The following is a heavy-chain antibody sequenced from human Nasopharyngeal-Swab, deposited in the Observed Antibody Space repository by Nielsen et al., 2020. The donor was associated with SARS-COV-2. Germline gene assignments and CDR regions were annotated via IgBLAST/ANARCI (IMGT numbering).Heavy chain of an antibody. CDR1: GFTFSSYA. V-gene: IGHV3-23*01. J-gene: IGHJ4*02. Sequence: EGSLRLSCAASGFTFSSYAMSWVRQAPGKGLEWVSAISGSGGSTYYADSVKGRFTISRDNSKNTLYLQMNSLRAEDTAVYYCAKVGVIDIVVVPAAISTYYFDYWGQGTLVTVSS. D-gene: IGHD2-2*01. CDR3: AKVGVIDIVVVPAAISTYYFDY. CDR2: ISGSGGST.